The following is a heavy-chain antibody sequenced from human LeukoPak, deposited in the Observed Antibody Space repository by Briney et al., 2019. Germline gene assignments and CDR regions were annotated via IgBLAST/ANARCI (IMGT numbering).Heavy chain of an antibody. CDR1: GYTLTELS. CDR3: ARVKGRFGELSYYFDY. J-gene: IGHJ4*02. V-gene: IGHV1-24*01. D-gene: IGHD3-10*01. CDR2: FDPEDGET. Sequence: GASVKVSCKVSGYTLTELSMHWVRQAPGKGLEWMGGFDPEDGETIYAQKFQGRVTMTEDTSTDTAYMELSRLRSDDTAVYYCARVKGRFGELSYYFDYWGQGTLVTVSS.